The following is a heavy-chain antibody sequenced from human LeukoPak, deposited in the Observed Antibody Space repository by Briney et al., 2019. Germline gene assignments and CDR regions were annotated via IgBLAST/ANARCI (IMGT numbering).Heavy chain of an antibody. J-gene: IGHJ5*02. CDR3: AKTGGGMVRREGANWFDP. D-gene: IGHD3-10*01. CDR2: ISGTGGST. CDR1: GFTFSSYA. V-gene: IGHV3-23*01. Sequence: GGSLRLSCAASGFTFSSYAMSWVRQAPGKGLEWVSIISGTGGSTYYGDSVKGRFTISRDNSKNTLYLQMNGLRAEDTAVYYCAKTGGGMVRREGANWFDPWGQGTLVTVSS.